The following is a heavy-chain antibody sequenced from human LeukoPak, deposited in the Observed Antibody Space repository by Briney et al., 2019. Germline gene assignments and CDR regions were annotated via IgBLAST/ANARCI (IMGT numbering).Heavy chain of an antibody. J-gene: IGHJ4*02. CDR1: GDSISSYY. CDR2: IYYSGST. Sequence: KALEALSLTRTDSGDSISSYYWSWIRQPPGKGLEWIGYIYYSGSTNYNPSLKSRVTISVDTSENQFSLKLSSVTAADTAVYYCARERAAAGIDYWGQGTLVTVSS. CDR3: ARERAAAGIDY. V-gene: IGHV4-59*01. D-gene: IGHD6-13*01.